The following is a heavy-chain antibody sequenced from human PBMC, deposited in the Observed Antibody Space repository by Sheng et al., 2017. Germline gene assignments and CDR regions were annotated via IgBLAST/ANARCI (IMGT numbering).Heavy chain of an antibody. CDR1: GFTVSDSY. CDR3: ARDDDYGGPLXF. V-gene: IGHV3-53*01. J-gene: IGHJ4*02. CDR2: IDYDGNT. Sequence: EVQLVESGGGLIQPGESLRVSCAASGFTVSDSYMNWVRQAPGKGLEWVSVIDYDGNTYYADSVKGRFTISRDNSKNTLFLQMNGLRAEDTAVYYCARDDDYGGPLXFWGQGTLVTVSS. D-gene: IGHD4-17*01.